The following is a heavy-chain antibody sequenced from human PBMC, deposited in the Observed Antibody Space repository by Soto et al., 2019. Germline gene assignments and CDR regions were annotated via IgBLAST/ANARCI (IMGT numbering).Heavy chain of an antibody. J-gene: IGHJ6*02. D-gene: IGHD3-10*01. CDR1: GSSISSSSYY. CDR3: ARHEHRFGESPHYYYGMDV. CDR2: IYYSGST. Sequence: SDTRSLTFTVSGSSISSSSYYWGWIPQPPGKGLEWIGSIYYSGSTYYNPSLKSRVTISVDTSKNQFSLKLSSVTAADTAVYYCARHEHRFGESPHYYYGMDVWGQGTTVT. V-gene: IGHV4-39*01.